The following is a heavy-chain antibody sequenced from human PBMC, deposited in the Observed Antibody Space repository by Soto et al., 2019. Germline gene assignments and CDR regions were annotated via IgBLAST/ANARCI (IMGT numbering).Heavy chain of an antibody. D-gene: IGHD2-2*01. CDR2: IIPIFGTA. V-gene: IGHV1-69*13. J-gene: IGHJ6*02. Sequence: SVKVSCKASGGTFSSYAISWLRQAPGQGLEWMGGIIPIFGTANYAQKFQGRVTITADESTSTAYMELSSLRSEDTAVCYCARNLGYCSSTSCPPDVYYYYGMDVWGQGTTVTVSS. CDR1: GGTFSSYA. CDR3: ARNLGYCSSTSCPPDVYYYYGMDV.